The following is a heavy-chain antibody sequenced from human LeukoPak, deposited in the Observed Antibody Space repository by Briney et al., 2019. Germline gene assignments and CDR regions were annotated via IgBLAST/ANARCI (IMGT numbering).Heavy chain of an antibody. CDR2: IDWDDDK. J-gene: IGHJ6*02. CDR1: GFSLSTSGMC. CDR3: ARTYSGSSYYYVMDV. V-gene: IGHV2-70*01. D-gene: IGHD5-12*01. Sequence: SGPALVKPTQTLTLTCTFSGFSLSTSGMCVSWIRQPPGEALEWLALIDWDDDKYYSTSLKTRLTISKDTSKNQVVLTMTNMDPVDTATYYCARTYSGSSYYYVMDVWGQGTTVTVSS.